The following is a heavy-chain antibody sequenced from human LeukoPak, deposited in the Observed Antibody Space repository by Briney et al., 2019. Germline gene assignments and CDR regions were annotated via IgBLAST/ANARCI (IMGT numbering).Heavy chain of an antibody. CDR3: ARAGRGYSYGSFDS. CDR1: GYTFTAYY. V-gene: IGHV1-2*06. CDR2: ISPNSGDT. J-gene: IGHJ4*02. D-gene: IGHD5-18*01. Sequence: ASVKVSCKASGYTFTAYYIHWVRQAPGQGLEWMGRISPNSGDTNHAQSFQGRVTMTRDASITTAYMELSGLRSDDTAVCYCARAGRGYSYGSFDSWGQGTLVTVSS.